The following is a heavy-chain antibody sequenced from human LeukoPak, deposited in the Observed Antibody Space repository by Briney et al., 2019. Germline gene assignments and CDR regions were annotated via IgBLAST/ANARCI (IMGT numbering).Heavy chain of an antibody. CDR3: ARGYDSSGYIYYYYYMDV. J-gene: IGHJ6*03. V-gene: IGHV4-34*01. CDR2: FNHTGST. D-gene: IGHD3-22*01. Sequence: PSEALSLTCAVYGGSFNDYYWSWIRQPPGKGLEWIGEFNHTGSTNYNPSLKSRVTISVDTSKNQFSLKMSSVTAADTAVHYCARGYDSSGYIYYYYYMDVWGKGTTVTVSS. CDR1: GGSFNDYY.